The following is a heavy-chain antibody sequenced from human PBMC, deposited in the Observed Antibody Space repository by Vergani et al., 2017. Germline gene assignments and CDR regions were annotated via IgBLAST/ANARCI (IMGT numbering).Heavy chain of an antibody. D-gene: IGHD6-13*01. J-gene: IGHJ3*02. Sequence: EVQLVESGGGLVKPGGSLRLSCAASGFTFSSYSMNWVRQAPGKGLEWVSSISSSSSYIYYADSVKGRFTISRDNAKNSLYLQMNSLIAEDTAVYYCARKLVTDAFDIWGQGTRVTVSS. V-gene: IGHV3-21*01. CDR3: ARKLVTDAFDI. CDR1: GFTFSSYS. CDR2: ISSSSSYI.